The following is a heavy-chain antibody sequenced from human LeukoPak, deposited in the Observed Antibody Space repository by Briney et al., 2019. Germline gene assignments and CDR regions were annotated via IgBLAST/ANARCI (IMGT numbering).Heavy chain of an antibody. CDR3: AKSRIGFSGQVDH. V-gene: IGHV3-48*04. CDR2: ISGSSDSI. J-gene: IGHJ4*02. D-gene: IGHD1-26*01. CDR1: GFTFSTYG. Sequence: GGSLRLSCAAPGFTFSTYGMNWVRQAPGKGLEWVSYISGSSDSINYAESVKGRFTSSRDNAKNSLYLQMNSLRAEDTAVYYCAKSRIGFSGQVDHWGQGTLVTVSS.